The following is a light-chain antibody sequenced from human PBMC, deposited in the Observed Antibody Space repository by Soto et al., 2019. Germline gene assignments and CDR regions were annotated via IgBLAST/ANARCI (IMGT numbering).Light chain of an antibody. CDR2: RAS. CDR1: QGITTY. J-gene: IGKJ4*01. Sequence: DIQMTQSPSSLSASVGDTITITCRASQGITTYLAWYQHKPGKVPKLLIYRASNLQSGVPSRFRGGGSGTDFTLTINNLQPEDVATYYCQKYNSAPLTFSGGTKVEIK. CDR3: QKYNSAPLT. V-gene: IGKV1-27*01.